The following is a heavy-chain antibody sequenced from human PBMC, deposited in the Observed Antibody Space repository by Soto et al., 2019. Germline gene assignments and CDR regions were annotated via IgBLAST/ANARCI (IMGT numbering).Heavy chain of an antibody. CDR1: GFSVSTNY. D-gene: IGHD1-26*01. J-gene: IGHJ6*02. CDR3: AKKPPSSIQGWAFGMDV. V-gene: IGHV3-53*02. Sequence: EVQLVETGGGLIQPGGSLRLSCLASGFSVSTNYIIWVRQPPGKGLEWVSTTFTGGSTHYEDSVKGRFSISRDNSKNTVYLQMNNLRVEDTALYYCAKKPPSSIQGWAFGMDVWGQGTTVSVSS. CDR2: TFTGGST.